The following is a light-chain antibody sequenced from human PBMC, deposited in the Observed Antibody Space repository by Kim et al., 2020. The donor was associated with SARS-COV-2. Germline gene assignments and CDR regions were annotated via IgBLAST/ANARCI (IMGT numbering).Light chain of an antibody. CDR2: YDS. CDR1: NSGSKS. CDR3: QVWDSSSDHPNWV. J-gene: IGLJ3*02. Sequence: SYELTQPPSVSVAPGKTARITCGGNNSGSKSVHWYQQKPGQAPVLVIYYDSDRPSGIPERFSGSNSGNTATLTISRVDAGDEADYYCQVWDSSSDHPNWVFGGGTQLTVL. V-gene: IGLV3-21*04.